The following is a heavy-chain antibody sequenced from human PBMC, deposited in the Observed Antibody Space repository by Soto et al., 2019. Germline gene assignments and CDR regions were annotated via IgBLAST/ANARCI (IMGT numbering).Heavy chain of an antibody. J-gene: IGHJ4*02. Sequence: GGSLGLSCAASRFTFCSYVMHWVRQAQSKGLEWVAHISYDGNNKYKTDSVKVRFTITRNMFKNTLYLQMSSLRADDAAVYFCARDRPQIAIFGYGDHWGQGNLVTVSS. V-gene: IGHV3-30-3*01. CDR3: ARDRPQIAIFGYGDH. D-gene: IGHD3-3*01. CDR1: RFTFCSYV. CDR2: ISYDGNNK.